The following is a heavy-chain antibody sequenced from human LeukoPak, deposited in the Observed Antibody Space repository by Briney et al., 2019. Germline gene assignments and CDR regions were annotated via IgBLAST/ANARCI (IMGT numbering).Heavy chain of an antibody. CDR1: GFTVSSNY. V-gene: IGHV3-66*02. D-gene: IGHD3-22*01. J-gene: IGHJ4*02. CDR2: IYSGGST. CDR3: ATNTYYYDSSGYSFDY. Sequence: PGGSLRLSCAASGFTVSSNYMSRVRQAPGKGLEWVSVIYSGGSTYYADSVKGRFTISRDNSKNTLYLQMNSLRAEDTAVYYCATNTYYYDSSGYSFDYWGQGTLVTVSS.